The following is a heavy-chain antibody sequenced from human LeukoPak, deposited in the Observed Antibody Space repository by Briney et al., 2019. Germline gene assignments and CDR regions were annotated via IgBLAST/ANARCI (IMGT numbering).Heavy chain of an antibody. J-gene: IGHJ6*02. CDR2: ISSSGSTI. CDR1: GFTFSDYY. V-gene: IGHV3-11*01. CDR3: ARGWLELAPAYYYYGMDV. Sequence: PGGSLRLSCAASGFTFSDYYMSWIRQGPGKGLEWISQISSSGSTIYYADSVKGRFTISRDNAKNSLYLQMNSLRAEDTAVYYCARGWLELAPAYYYYGMDVWGQGTTVTVSS. D-gene: IGHD1-7*01.